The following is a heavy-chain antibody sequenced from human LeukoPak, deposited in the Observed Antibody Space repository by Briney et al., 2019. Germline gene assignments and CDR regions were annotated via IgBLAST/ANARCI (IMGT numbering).Heavy chain of an antibody. CDR3: ATAEGEN. J-gene: IGHJ4*02. CDR2: ISFDGSNK. V-gene: IGHV3-30*03. CDR1: GLTFSSYG. Sequence: TGGSLRLSCAASGLTFSSYGMHWVRQAPGKGLEWVAVISFDGSNKHYADSVKGRFTISRDNSKNTLYLQMNSLRAEDTAVYYCATAEGENWGQGTLVTVSS. D-gene: IGHD3-16*01.